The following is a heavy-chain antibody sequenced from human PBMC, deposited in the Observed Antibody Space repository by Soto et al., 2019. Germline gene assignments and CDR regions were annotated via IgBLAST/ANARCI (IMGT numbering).Heavy chain of an antibody. Sequence: EVQMLESGGGLVQPGGSLRLSCAATGFMFSDYAMSWVRQAPGKGLEWVSALSGSGRTTYYADSVKGRFTISRDNSKNTLYLQMNSLKVDDTAVYYCPKGGFKGGVAGTDSRYWGQGTLVTVSS. V-gene: IGHV3-23*01. J-gene: IGHJ4*02. D-gene: IGHD3-16*01. CDR2: LSGSGRTT. CDR3: PKGGFKGGVAGTDSRY. CDR1: GFMFSDYA.